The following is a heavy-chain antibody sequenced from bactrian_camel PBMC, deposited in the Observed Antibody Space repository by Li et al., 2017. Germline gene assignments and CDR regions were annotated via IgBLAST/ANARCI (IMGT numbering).Heavy chain of an antibody. V-gene: IGHV3S6*01. CDR2: IDSDGTIT. Sequence: HVQLVESGGGAVQAGGSLRLSCAASGYTSRTYCKGWFRMSPTLGREAVAAIDSDGTITYADVVKGRFTFSQDNAKNTLYLQMNNLKTEDTAVYYCVADLPPRLCHSDPLHSRQCNYWGQGTQVTVS. J-gene: IGHJ4*01. CDR3: VADLPPRLCHSDPLHSRQCNY. D-gene: IGHD2*01. CDR1: GYTSRTYC.